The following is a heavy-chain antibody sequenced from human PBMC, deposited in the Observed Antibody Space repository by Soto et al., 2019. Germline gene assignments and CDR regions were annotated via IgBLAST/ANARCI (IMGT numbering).Heavy chain of an antibody. CDR1: GGSLSSYF. J-gene: IGHJ6*02. V-gene: IGHV4-59*12. D-gene: IGHD6-13*01. CDR3: ARGVRVSKTPYYYGMDV. CDR2: IYYSGST. Sequence: PSETLSLTCTVSGGSLSSYFWTWLRQPPGRGLEWIGYIYYSGSTSYNPSLKSRVTMSVDTSKNHFSLKLSSVTAADTAVYYCARGVRVSKTPYYYGMDVWGQGTTVTVSS.